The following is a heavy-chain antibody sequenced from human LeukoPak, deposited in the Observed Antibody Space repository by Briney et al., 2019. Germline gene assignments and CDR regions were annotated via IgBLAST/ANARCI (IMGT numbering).Heavy chain of an antibody. CDR2: IHASGPT. V-gene: IGHV4-4*09. CDR1: GGSISTYY. J-gene: IGHJ4*02. D-gene: IGHD6-6*01. CDR3: ARHEAGIAARPFDN. Sequence: SETLSRTCTVSGGSISTYYWSWIRRPPGKGLEWIAYIHASGPTNYNPSLKSRITISVDTSKNQFSLKLSSVTAADTAVYYCARHEAGIAARPFDNWGQGTLVTVSS.